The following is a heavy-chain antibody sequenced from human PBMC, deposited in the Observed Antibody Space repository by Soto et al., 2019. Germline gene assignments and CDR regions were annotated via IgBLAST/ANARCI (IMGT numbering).Heavy chain of an antibody. D-gene: IGHD3-3*01. CDR2: IHYSGNT. Sequence: SATLFPTCTVSGGSISSGDYYWCWIRQPPGKGLGWFGYIHYSGNTYYNPPRKSRDTISVDTSKNQFSLKLSSVTAADTAVYYCAREVGQYYDFWSGYYQDNWFDPWGQGTLVTVSS. CDR1: GGSISSGDYY. V-gene: IGHV4-30-4*01. J-gene: IGHJ5*02. CDR3: AREVGQYYDFWSGYYQDNWFDP.